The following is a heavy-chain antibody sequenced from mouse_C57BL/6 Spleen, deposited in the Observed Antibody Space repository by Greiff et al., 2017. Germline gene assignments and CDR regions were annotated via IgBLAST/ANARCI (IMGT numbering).Heavy chain of an antibody. J-gene: IGHJ4*01. D-gene: IGHD2-4*01. Sequence: EVKVEESGGGLVKPGGSLKLSCAASGMHWVRQAPEKGLEWVAYISSGSSTIYYADTVKGRFTISRDNAKNTLFLQMTSLRSEDTAMYYCARGYYDYLYAMDYWGQGTSVTVSS. CDR3: ARGYYDYLYAMDY. CDR1: G. CDR2: ISSGSSTI. V-gene: IGHV5-17*01.